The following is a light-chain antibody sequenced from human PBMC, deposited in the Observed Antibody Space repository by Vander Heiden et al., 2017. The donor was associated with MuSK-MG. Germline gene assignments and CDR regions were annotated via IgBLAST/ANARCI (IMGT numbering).Light chain of an antibody. CDR3: QQSDTDPWT. CDR1: QNIGIF. Sequence: GDRVTITCRASQNIGIFLNWYHQKPGKAPELLIYGASSLQSGVPSRFSGSGSGTDFTLTISSLHPEDFGNYHCQQSDTDPWTFGQGTKVLVK. J-gene: IGKJ1*01. CDR2: GAS. V-gene: IGKV1-39*01.